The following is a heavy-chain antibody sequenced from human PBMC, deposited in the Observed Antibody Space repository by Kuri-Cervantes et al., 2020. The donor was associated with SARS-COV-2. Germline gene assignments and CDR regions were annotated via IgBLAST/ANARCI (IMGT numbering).Heavy chain of an antibody. CDR3: ARAPNYCVVDSFWYY. Sequence: ASVKVSCKASGSPFNSHGLHWVRQAPGQRLDWMGWINAANGDTKYSQNFQGRLTITRDTSATTIYMELTNLRSEDTAFYYCARAPNYCVVDSFWYYWGQGTQVTDSS. CDR1: GSPFNSHG. D-gene: IGHD2-21*01. J-gene: IGHJ4*02. CDR2: INAANGDT. V-gene: IGHV1-3*01.